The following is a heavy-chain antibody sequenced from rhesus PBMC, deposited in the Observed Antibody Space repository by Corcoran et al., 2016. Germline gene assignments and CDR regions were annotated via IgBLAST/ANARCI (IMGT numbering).Heavy chain of an antibody. CDR3: VRPGGIAAAGTIDNSLDV. D-gene: IGHD6-25*01. Sequence: QLQLQESGPGLVKPSETLSVTCAVAGGSISSSYWSWIRQAPGKGPGWVGYIYGSGSSTNYNPSLKSRVTLSVDTSKNQFSLKLSSVTAADTAVYYCVRPGGIAAAGTIDNSLDVWGLGVLVTVSS. V-gene: IGHV4-169*01. CDR2: IYGSGSST. J-gene: IGHJ5-2*01. CDR1: GGSISSSY.